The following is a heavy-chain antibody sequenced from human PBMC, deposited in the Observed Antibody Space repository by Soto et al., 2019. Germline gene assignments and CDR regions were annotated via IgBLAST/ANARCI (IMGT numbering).Heavy chain of an antibody. V-gene: IGHV3-15*07. D-gene: IGHD4-17*01. CDR1: EFTFSNAW. J-gene: IGHJ4*02. CDR3: TSLYYGH. Sequence: GGSLRLSCAASEFTFSNAWIIWVRQAPGKGLEWVGRIKSKADGGTTDYAAPVKGRFTISRDESQNTLYLQMNSLKTEDTAVYYCTSLYYGHWGQGTLVTVSS. CDR2: IKSKADGGTT.